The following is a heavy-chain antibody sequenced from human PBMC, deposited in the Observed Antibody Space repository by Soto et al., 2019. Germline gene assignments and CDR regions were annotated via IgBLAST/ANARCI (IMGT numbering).Heavy chain of an antibody. D-gene: IGHD4-17*01. J-gene: IGHJ5*02. CDR2: IIPILGTA. V-gene: IGHV1-69*12. CDR1: GGTFSSYA. CDR3: AREPLTTVVTPWWFDL. Sequence: QVQLVQSGAEVKKPGSSVKVSCKASGGTFSSYAISWVRQAPGQGLEWMGGIIPILGTANYGQKFQGRVTITADESTSTAYRELRSVRSEDTAVYYCAREPLTTVVTPWWFDLWGQGTLVTVSS.